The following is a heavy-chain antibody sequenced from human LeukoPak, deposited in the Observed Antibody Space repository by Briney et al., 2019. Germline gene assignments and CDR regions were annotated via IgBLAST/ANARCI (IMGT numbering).Heavy chain of an antibody. Sequence: SETLSLTCTVSGGSISSSSYYWGWIRQPPGKGLEWIGSIYYSGSTYYNPSLKSRVTISVDTSKNQFSLKLSSVTAADTAVYYCARVSSAAMVRGVMSTGMDVWGQGTTVTVSS. D-gene: IGHD3-10*01. CDR2: IYYSGST. V-gene: IGHV4-39*07. CDR1: GGSISSSSYY. CDR3: ARVSSAAMVRGVMSTGMDV. J-gene: IGHJ6*02.